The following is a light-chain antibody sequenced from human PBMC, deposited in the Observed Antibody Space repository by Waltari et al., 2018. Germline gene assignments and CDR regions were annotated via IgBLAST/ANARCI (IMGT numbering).Light chain of an antibody. V-gene: IGLV2-11*01. Sequence: QSALTQPRSVSGSPGQSVTTSCTGTSSDVGGYHYVSWYQQHPGKAPKLMIYDVSKRPSGVPDRFSGSKSGNTASLTISGLQAEDEADYYCCSYAGSYTVVFGGGTKLTVL. CDR1: SSDVGGYHY. CDR3: CSYAGSYTVV. J-gene: IGLJ2*01. CDR2: DVS.